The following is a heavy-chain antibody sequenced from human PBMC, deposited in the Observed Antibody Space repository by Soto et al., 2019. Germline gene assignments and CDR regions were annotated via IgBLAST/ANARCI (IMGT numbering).Heavy chain of an antibody. Sequence: QVQLQESGPGLVKPSGTLSLTCAVSGDSITNSRWWTWVRQPPGKGLEWIGDILHSGETNYNPSLKRRVFISVDTSQNQFSMRVSSVTAADTAVYYCAYSTGWYRQDVLGPGTLVTVSS. CDR2: ILHSGET. V-gene: IGHV4-4*02. CDR3: AYSTGWYRQDV. J-gene: IGHJ3*01. D-gene: IGHD6-19*01. CDR1: GDSITNSRW.